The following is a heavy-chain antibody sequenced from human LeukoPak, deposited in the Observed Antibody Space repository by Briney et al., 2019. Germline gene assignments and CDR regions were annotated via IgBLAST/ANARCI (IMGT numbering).Heavy chain of an antibody. CDR2: ISGSGGST. V-gene: IGHV3-23*01. Sequence: GGSLRLSCAASGFTFSSYAMSWVRQAPGKGLEWVSAISGSGGSTYYADPVKGRFTISRDNSKNTLYLQMNSLRAEDTAVYYCARPESGWYFSFDYWGQGTLVTVSS. D-gene: IGHD6-19*01. CDR1: GFTFSSYA. CDR3: ARPESGWYFSFDY. J-gene: IGHJ4*02.